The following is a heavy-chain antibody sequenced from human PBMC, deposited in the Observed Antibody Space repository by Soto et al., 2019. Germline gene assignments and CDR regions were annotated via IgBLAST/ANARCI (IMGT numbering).Heavy chain of an antibody. D-gene: IGHD3-3*01. J-gene: IGHJ4*02. Sequence: VQLVESGGGLVKPGGSLRLSCAASGFTFSDYYMSWIRQAPGKGLEWVSYISSSGSTIYYADSVKGRFTISRDNAKNSLYLQMNSLRAEDTAVYYCARANEYDFWSGYYTAYYFDYWGQGTLVTVSS. CDR1: GFTFSDYY. V-gene: IGHV3-11*01. CDR2: ISSSGSTI. CDR3: ARANEYDFWSGYYTAYYFDY.